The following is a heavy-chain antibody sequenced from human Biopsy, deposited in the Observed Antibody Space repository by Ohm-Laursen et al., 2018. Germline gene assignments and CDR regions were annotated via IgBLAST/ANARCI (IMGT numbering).Heavy chain of an antibody. D-gene: IGHD1-26*01. J-gene: IGHJ4*02. Sequence: SVKVSCKASGYTFTGYHVHWVRQAPGQGLDRMGWISVYNGNTDYPHKFQGRVTLTTDTSTSTAYMELRSLTSDDTAIYYCARDVVGRGASFFDFWGQGTSVTVSS. CDR3: ARDVVGRGASFFDF. CDR2: ISVYNGNT. CDR1: GYTFTGYH. V-gene: IGHV1-18*04.